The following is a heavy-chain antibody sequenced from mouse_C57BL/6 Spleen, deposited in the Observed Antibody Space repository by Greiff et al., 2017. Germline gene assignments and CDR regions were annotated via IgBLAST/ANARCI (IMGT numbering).Heavy chain of an antibody. CDR3: ALRDGGY. J-gene: IGHJ2*01. D-gene: IGHD2-3*01. V-gene: IGHV1-82*01. CDR2: IYPGDGDT. Sequence: VQLQESGPELVKPGASVKISCKASGYAFSSSWMNWVKQRPGKGLEWIGRIYPGDGDTNYNGKFKGKATLTADKSSSTAYMQLSSLASEDSAVYFCALRDGGYWGQGTTLTVSS. CDR1: GYAFSSSW.